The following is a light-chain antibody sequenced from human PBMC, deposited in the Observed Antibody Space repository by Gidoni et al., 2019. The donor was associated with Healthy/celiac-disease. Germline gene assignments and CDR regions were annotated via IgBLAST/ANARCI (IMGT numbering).Light chain of an antibody. J-gene: IGKJ2*01. V-gene: IGKV3-15*01. CDR2: GAS. CDR3: QQYNNWPPGMYT. CDR1: QSVSSN. Sequence: EIVMTQSPATLSVSPGERATLSCRASQSVSSNLAWYQQKPGQAPWLLIYGASPRAPGIPARFSGSGSGTEFTLTISSLQSEDCAVYSCQQYNNWPPGMYTFGQGTKLEIK.